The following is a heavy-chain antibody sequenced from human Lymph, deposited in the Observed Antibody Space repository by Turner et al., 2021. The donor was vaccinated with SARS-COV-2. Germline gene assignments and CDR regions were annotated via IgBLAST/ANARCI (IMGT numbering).Heavy chain of an antibody. J-gene: IGHJ6*02. CDR2: ISYDGGHK. V-gene: IGHV3-30*03. CDR3: AWALYYYYGMDV. CDR1: GSPFISYG. Sequence: QVQLVESGGGVVQPGGSLGPPCAAPGSPFISYGMHWVRQAPGKGLEWVAVISYDGGHKSYADSVKGRFTISRDNSKNTLYLQMISLRAEDTAVYYCAWALYYYYGMDVWGQGTTVTVSS.